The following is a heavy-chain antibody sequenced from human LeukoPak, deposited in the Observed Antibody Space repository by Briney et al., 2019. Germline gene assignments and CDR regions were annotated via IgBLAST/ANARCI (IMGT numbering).Heavy chain of an antibody. Sequence: ASVKVSCKASGYTFTGYYIHWVRQAPGQGLEWMGMIYPRDGSTSYAQKFQGRVTVTRDTSTSTVHMELSGLRSEDTAVYYCARDQEGFDYWGQGTLVTVSS. CDR1: GYTFTGYY. CDR2: IYPRDGST. V-gene: IGHV1-46*01. CDR3: ARDQEGFDY. J-gene: IGHJ4*02.